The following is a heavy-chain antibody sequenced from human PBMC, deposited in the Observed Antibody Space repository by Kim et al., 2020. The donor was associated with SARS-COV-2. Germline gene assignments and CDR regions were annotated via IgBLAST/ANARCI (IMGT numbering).Heavy chain of an antibody. CDR2: IHPNSGDT. V-gene: IGHV1-2*02. Sequence: ASVKVSCKASGYTFTGYYIHWVRQAPGHGLEWMGWIHPNSGDTKYAQKFQGRFTMTRDTSISTAYMELSRLTSDDTAVYYCARNSSGYNWGQGTLVTVSS. CDR3: ARNSSGYN. CDR1: GYTFTGYY. D-gene: IGHD3-22*01. J-gene: IGHJ4*02.